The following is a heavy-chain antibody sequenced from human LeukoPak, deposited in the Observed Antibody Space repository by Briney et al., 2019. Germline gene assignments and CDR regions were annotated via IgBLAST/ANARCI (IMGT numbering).Heavy chain of an antibody. CDR3: ARAVEIATRGPPYYYYYMDV. J-gene: IGHJ6*03. Sequence: SETLSLTCTVSGGSISSYYWSWIQQPPGKGLEWIGYIYYSGSTNYNPSLKSRVTISVDTSKNQFSLKLSSVTAADTAVYYCARAVEIATRGPPYYYYYMDVGGKETTVTVSS. D-gene: IGHD2-21*01. CDR1: GGSISSYY. CDR2: IYYSGST. V-gene: IGHV4-59*01.